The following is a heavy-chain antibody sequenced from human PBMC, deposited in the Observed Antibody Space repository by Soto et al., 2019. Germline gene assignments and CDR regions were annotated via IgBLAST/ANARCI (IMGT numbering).Heavy chain of an antibody. J-gene: IGHJ5*01. V-gene: IGHV3-72*01. D-gene: IGHD6-19*01. CDR1: GFTFSDHF. CDR2: SRNKANSYTT. Sequence: GSMRLACAASGFTFSDHFMDWVSQAAGKGLEWVGRSRNKANSYTTEYAASVKGRFTISRDDSKNSLYLQMTSLKTEDTAVYYRAYTAVGGTSDFDYWGQGTLVTVSS. CDR3: AYTAVGGTSDFDY.